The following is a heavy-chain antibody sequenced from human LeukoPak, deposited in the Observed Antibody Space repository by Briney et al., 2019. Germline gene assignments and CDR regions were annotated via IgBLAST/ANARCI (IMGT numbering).Heavy chain of an antibody. V-gene: IGHV4-34*01. CDR3: AGLIRPGWFDP. Sequence: SETLSLTCTVSGGSISSYYWSWIRQPPGKGLEWIGEINHSGSTNYNPSLKSRVTISVDTSKNQFSLKLSSVTAADTAVYYCAGLIRPGWFDPWGQGTLVTVSS. D-gene: IGHD1-14*01. CDR2: INHSGST. J-gene: IGHJ5*02. CDR1: GGSISSYY.